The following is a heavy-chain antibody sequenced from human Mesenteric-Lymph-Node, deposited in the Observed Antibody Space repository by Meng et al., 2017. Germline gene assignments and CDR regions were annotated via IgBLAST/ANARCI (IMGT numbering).Heavy chain of an antibody. J-gene: IGHJ4*02. CDR2: ISGGGGST. CDR3: ARTEGRYSNSWFFYFDS. D-gene: IGHD6-13*01. Sequence: GESLKISCAAPGFIFRDYEMNWIRQAPGKGLEWVSAISGGGGSTYYADSVKGRFTISRHNSKNTMYLQVNSLRAEDTAVYSCARTEGRYSNSWFFYFDSWGQGTLVTVSS. CDR1: GFIFRDYE. V-gene: IGHV3-23*01.